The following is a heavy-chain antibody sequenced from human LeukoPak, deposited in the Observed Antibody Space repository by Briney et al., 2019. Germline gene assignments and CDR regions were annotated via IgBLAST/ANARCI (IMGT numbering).Heavy chain of an antibody. Sequence: SETLSLTCTVSGGSVSSGSYYWSRIRQPPGKGLEWIGYIYYSGSTNYNPSLKSRVTISVDTSKNQFSLKLSSVTAADTAVYYCARVLRYFDWLSLGAFDIWGQGTMVTVSS. J-gene: IGHJ3*02. CDR2: IYYSGST. D-gene: IGHD3-9*01. CDR1: GGSVSSGSYY. V-gene: IGHV4-61*01. CDR3: ARVLRYFDWLSLGAFDI.